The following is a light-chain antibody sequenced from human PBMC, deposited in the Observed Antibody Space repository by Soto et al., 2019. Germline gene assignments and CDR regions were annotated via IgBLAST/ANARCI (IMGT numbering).Light chain of an antibody. CDR3: QCYDSSLSGSV. V-gene: IGLV1-40*01. Sequence: QSVLTQPPSVSGAPGQRVTISCTGSSSNIGAGYHVHWYQQLPRTAPKLLIYGNSNRPSGVPDRFSGSKSGTSASLAITGLQAEDEADYYCQCYDSSLSGSVFGGGTKLTVL. J-gene: IGLJ2*01. CDR2: GNS. CDR1: SSNIGAGYH.